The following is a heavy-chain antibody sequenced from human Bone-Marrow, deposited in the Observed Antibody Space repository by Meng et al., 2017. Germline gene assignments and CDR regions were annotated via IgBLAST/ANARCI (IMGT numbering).Heavy chain of an antibody. J-gene: IGHJ4*02. CDR2: TYYRSQWQS. CDR3: ASWYGES. CDR1: GDSVSGNRAL. D-gene: IGHD3-10*01. V-gene: IGHV6-1*01. Sequence: QVQLPQSGPRLVKPSQTLSLTCAISGDSVSGNRALWHWVRQSPSRGLEWLGHTYYRSQWQSHYGASVKSRISIYADTSRNQFSLILNSVTPEDTAVYYCASWYGESWGQGTLVTVFS.